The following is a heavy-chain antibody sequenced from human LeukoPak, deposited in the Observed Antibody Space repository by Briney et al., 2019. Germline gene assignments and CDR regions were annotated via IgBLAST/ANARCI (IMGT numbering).Heavy chain of an antibody. V-gene: IGHV3-23*01. D-gene: IGHD3-10*01. Sequence: PGGSLRLSCAASGFTFSTYAMNWVRQAPGKGLEWVSGISESGSTTKYADSVKGRFTIFRDNSRNTLYLQMDSLRADDTAIYYCAKDILQWSSFDHWGQGTLVTVSS. CDR1: GFTFSTYA. CDR2: ISESGSTT. J-gene: IGHJ4*02. CDR3: AKDILQWSSFDH.